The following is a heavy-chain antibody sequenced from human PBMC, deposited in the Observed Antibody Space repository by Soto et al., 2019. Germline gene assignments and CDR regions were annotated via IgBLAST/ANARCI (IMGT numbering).Heavy chain of an antibody. V-gene: IGHV4-28*01. CDR2: IYYSGTT. CDR1: GYSISSSNW. CDR3: ASRITRPERFDY. Sequence: PSETLSLTCAVSGYSISSSNWWGWIRQPPGKGLEWIGYIYYSGTTYYNPSLKSRVTMSVDTSKNQFSLKLTSATAADTAVYYCASRITRPERFDYWGQGALVTVSS. D-gene: IGHD1-20*01. J-gene: IGHJ4*02.